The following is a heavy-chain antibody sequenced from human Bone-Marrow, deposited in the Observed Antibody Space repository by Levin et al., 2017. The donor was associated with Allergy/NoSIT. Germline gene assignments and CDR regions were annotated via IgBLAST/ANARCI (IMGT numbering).Heavy chain of an antibody. D-gene: IGHD1-26*01. CDR2: IYYTGDT. CDR1: GGSISGTTNY. J-gene: IGHJ5*02. CDR3: ARDSGTYSSWFDP. Sequence: TASETLSLTCTVSGGSISGTTNYWGWLRQPPGKGLEWIGGIYYTGDTYYNPSLESRVTMSVDTSKNQFSLNLTSVTAADTAVYYCARDSGTYSSWFDPWDQGTLVSVSS. V-gene: IGHV4-39*07.